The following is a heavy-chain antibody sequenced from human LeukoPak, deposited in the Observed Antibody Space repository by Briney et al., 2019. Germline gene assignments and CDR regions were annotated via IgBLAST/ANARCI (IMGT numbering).Heavy chain of an antibody. D-gene: IGHD6-6*01. J-gene: IGHJ5*02. CDR3: ARVGRLTPSSSSTSGWFDP. Sequence: PSKTLSLTCTVSGGSISSYYWSWIRQPPGKGLEWIGYIYYSGSTNYNPSLKSRVTISVDTSKNRFSLKLSSVTAADTAVYYCARVGRLTPSSSSTSGWFDPWGQGTLVTVSS. CDR2: IYYSGST. V-gene: IGHV4-59*01. CDR1: GGSISSYY.